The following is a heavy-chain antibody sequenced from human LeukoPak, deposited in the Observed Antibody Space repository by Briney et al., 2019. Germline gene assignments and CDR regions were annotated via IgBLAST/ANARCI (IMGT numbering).Heavy chain of an antibody. CDR1: GFTFSSYA. Sequence: PGRSLRLSCAASGFTFSSYAMHGARKPPGKGLGWVAIISYDGSKKNYADSVKGRFTISRDNSKNTLYLQMNSLRAEDTAVYYCARGPYYYDSSGYLDYWGQGTLVTVSS. J-gene: IGHJ4*02. CDR2: ISYDGSKK. V-gene: IGHV3-30-3*01. D-gene: IGHD3-22*01. CDR3: ARGPYYYDSSGYLDY.